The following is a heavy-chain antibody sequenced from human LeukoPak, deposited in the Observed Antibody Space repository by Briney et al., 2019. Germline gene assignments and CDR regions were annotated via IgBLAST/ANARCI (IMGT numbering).Heavy chain of an antibody. CDR1: QFTFSSYG. V-gene: IGHV3-21*01. Sequence: GGSLRLSCAASQFTFSSYGMHWVRQAPGKGLEWVSSISSSSSYIYYADSVKGRFTISRDNAKNSLYLQMNSLRAEDTAVYYCARDRVNYYDSSGYYDKGSMGGHIDDYWGQGTLVTVSS. CDR2: ISSSSSYI. CDR3: ARDRVNYYDSSGYYDKGSMGGHIDDY. D-gene: IGHD3-22*01. J-gene: IGHJ4*02.